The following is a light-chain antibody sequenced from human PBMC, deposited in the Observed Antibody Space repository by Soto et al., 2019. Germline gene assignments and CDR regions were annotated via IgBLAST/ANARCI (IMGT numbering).Light chain of an antibody. Sequence: AIRMTQSPSSFSASTGDRVTITCRASQGISSYLAWYQQKPGKAPKLLIYAASTLQSGVPSRFSGSGSGTDFTLTISCLQSEDFATYYCQHYYSSYTFGQGTKLEIK. V-gene: IGKV1-8*01. CDR2: AAS. J-gene: IGKJ2*01. CDR3: QHYYSSYT. CDR1: QGISSY.